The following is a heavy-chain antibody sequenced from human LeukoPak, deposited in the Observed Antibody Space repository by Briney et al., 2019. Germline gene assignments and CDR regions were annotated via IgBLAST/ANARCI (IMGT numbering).Heavy chain of an antibody. V-gene: IGHV4-39*01. D-gene: IGHD6-19*01. CDR2: IYYSGST. J-gene: IGHJ4*02. CDR3: ASLAVAGLSEGY. CDR1: GGSISSDSYY. Sequence: PSETLSLTCTVSGGSISSDSYYWAWIRQPPGKGLEWIASIYYSGSTYYNPSLKSRVTISVDTSRNQCSLKLSSVTAADTAVYYCASLAVAGLSEGYWGQGTLVIVSS.